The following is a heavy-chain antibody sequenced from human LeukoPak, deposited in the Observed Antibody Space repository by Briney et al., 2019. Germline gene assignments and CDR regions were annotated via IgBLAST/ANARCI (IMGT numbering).Heavy chain of an antibody. CDR2: LNGDGSDR. J-gene: IGHJ6*02. V-gene: IGHV3-7*03. Sequence: GGSLRLSCAASGFTFTNFWMSWVRQAPGKGLEWVANLNGDGSDRYYMDSLKGRFTISRDNAKNSLYLQMNSLRVEDTAIYYCAIAYGLDVWGQGTTVTVSS. CDR3: AIAYGLDV. CDR1: GFTFTNFW.